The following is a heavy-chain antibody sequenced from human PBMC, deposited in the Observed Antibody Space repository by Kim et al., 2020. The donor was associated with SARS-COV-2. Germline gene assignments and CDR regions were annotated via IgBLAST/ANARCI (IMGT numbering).Heavy chain of an antibody. D-gene: IGHD3-3*01. CDR2: ITSSGTVK. CDR3: ARYCTFYDFCGSRSGMDV. V-gene: IGHV3-21*01. CDR1: TINFSPYS. J-gene: IGHJ6*01. Sequence: GGSLRLSCAASTINFSPYSMMWVRQAPGKGLEYVSSITSSGTVKDYADAVKGRFTISRDNAQKSLFLQMNSLRAEDTAVYYCARYCTFYDFCGSRSGMDV.